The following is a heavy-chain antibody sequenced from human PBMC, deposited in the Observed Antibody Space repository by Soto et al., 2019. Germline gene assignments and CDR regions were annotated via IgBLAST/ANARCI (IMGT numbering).Heavy chain of an antibody. D-gene: IGHD6-19*01. CDR1: GSTFTSYG. J-gene: IGHJ6*02. V-gene: IGHV1-18*04. CDR3: ARASFRAVAGRYYYGMDV. CDR2: ISAYNGNT. Sequence: ASVKISCKASGSTFTSYGISWVRQAPGQGLEWMGWISAYNGNTNYAQKLQGRVTMTTDTSTSTAYMELRSLRSDDTAVYYCARASFRAVAGRYYYGMDVWGQGTTVTVSS.